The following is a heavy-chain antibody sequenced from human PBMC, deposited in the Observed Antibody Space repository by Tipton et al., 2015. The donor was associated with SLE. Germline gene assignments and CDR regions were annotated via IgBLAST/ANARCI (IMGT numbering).Heavy chain of an antibody. V-gene: IGHV4-34*01. CDR1: GGSFSGYY. CDR3: ARGNFLTGYWMDV. J-gene: IGHJ6*04. D-gene: IGHD3-9*01. CDR2: INHSGST. Sequence: TLSLTCAVYGGSFSGYYWGWIRQPPGKGLEWIGEINHSGSTNYNPSLKSRVTISVDTSKNQFSLKLSSVTAADTAVYYCARGNFLTGYWMDVWGKGTTVTVSS.